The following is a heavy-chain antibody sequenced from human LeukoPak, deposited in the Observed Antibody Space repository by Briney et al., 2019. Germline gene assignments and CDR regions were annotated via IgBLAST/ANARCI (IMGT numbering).Heavy chain of an antibody. J-gene: IGHJ4*02. Sequence: PSETLSLTCTVSGGSVSTSYYWSWIRQPPGKGLEWLGYIYHSGNTNYSPSLKSRVTISVDPSNNQFSLKLNSVTAADTALYYCAGTPIASTGTLFYWGLGTLSPSPQ. CDR2: IYHSGNT. CDR3: AGTPIASTGTLFY. V-gene: IGHV4-59*02. D-gene: IGHD6-13*01. CDR1: GGSVSTSYY.